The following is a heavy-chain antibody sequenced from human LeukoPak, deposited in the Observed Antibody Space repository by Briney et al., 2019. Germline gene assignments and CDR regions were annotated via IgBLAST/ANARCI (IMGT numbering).Heavy chain of an antibody. Sequence: SGTLSLTCAVSGGSISSYNWWRWVRQPPGKGVEGVGEIYHSGSTHYSPSLKSRVTISVDKSKNQFSLKLSSVTAADTAVYYCARDRDGMVVWGQGTAVTVSS. CDR3: ARDRDGMVV. CDR2: IYHSGST. V-gene: IGHV4-4*02. CDR1: GGSISSYNW. J-gene: IGHJ6*02.